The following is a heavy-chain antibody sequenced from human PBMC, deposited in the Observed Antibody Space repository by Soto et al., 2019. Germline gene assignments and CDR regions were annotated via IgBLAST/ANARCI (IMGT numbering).Heavy chain of an antibody. V-gene: IGHV3-30-3*01. CDR1: GFSFSISP. Sequence: QVQLVESGGGVVQPGRSLRLSCAASGFSFSISPMHWVRQAPGKGPEWVALISYDGTNKFYADSVKGRFTISRDNSKSTLYLQVDSLRPEDVAVYYCARDPKTSGGQHWAVNSFDSWGHGTLVTESS. J-gene: IGHJ5*01. D-gene: IGHD7-27*01. CDR3: ARDPKTSGGQHWAVNSFDS. CDR2: ISYDGTNK.